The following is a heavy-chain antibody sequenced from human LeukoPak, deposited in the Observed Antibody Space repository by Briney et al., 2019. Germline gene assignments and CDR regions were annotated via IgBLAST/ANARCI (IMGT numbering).Heavy chain of an antibody. D-gene: IGHD5-18*01. CDR3: ARTTEGGYTYNYFYYYYMDV. J-gene: IGHJ6*03. CDR2: IYTSGST. V-gene: IGHV4-61*02. CDR1: GGSISSGSYY. Sequence: SQTLSLTCTVSGGSISSGSYYWSWIRQPAGKGLEWIGRIYTSGSTNYNPSLKSRVTISVDTSKNQFSLKLSSVTAADTAVYYCARTTEGGYTYNYFYYYYMDVWGKGTTVTISS.